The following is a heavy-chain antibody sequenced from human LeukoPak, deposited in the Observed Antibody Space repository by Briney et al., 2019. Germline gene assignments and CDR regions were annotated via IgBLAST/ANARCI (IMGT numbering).Heavy chain of an antibody. CDR3: ARGRRGSYYTFQV. V-gene: IGHV3-11*01. D-gene: IGHD3-16*01. J-gene: IGHJ4*02. CDR1: GGSLSDDY. Sequence: PGGALRLSCAVSGGSLSDDYMNWVRQAPGKCLEWISYVTSTGRSTNYAESVKGRFTISRDSAKNSVSLQLSSLTAEDTAVYYCARGRRGSYYTFQVWGQGTLVSVSS. CDR2: VTSTGRST.